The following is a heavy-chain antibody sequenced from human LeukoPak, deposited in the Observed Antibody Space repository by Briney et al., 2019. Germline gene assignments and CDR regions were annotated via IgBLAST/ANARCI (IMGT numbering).Heavy chain of an antibody. V-gene: IGHV4-39*07. D-gene: IGHD2-2*01. CDR2: IYYSGST. CDR3: ARAQLDYMDV. J-gene: IGHJ6*03. CDR1: GGSISSSSYY. Sequence: KPSETLSLTCTVSGGSISSSSYYWGWIRQPPGKGLEWIGSIYYSGSTYYNPSLKSRVTISVDTSKNQFSLKLSSVTAADTAVYYCARAQLDYMDVWGKGTTVTVSS.